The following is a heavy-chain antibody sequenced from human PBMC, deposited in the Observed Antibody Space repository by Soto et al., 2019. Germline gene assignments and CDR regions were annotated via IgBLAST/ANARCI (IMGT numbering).Heavy chain of an antibody. D-gene: IGHD2-15*01. CDR3: AKDYCSGGRCYSLFDY. Sequence: QVQLVESGGGVVQPGRSLRLSCAASGFTFSSYGMHWVRQAPGKGLEWVAVISYDGSNKYYADSVKGRFTISRDNSKNTLYLQMNSLRAEDTAVYYCAKDYCSGGRCYSLFDYWGQGTLVTVSS. V-gene: IGHV3-30*18. J-gene: IGHJ4*02. CDR2: ISYDGSNK. CDR1: GFTFSSYG.